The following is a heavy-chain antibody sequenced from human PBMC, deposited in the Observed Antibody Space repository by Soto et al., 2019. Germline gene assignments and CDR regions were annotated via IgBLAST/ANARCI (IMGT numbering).Heavy chain of an antibody. D-gene: IGHD4-4*01. Sequence: EVQLLESGGGLEQPGGSLRLSCAASGFTFSSYAMSWVRQAPGKGLEWVSAISGSGGSTYYADSVKGRFTTSRDNSKNTLYLHMNSLRAEEMAVYYCAKARIMTTVIPAYYYDYMDVWGKGTTVTVSS. CDR2: ISGSGGST. CDR1: GFTFSSYA. V-gene: IGHV3-23*01. CDR3: AKARIMTTVIPAYYYDYMDV. J-gene: IGHJ6*03.